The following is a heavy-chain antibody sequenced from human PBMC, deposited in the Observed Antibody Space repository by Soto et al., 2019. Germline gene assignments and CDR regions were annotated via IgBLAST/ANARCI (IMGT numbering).Heavy chain of an antibody. CDR1: GFSFSDYY. Sequence: PGGSLRISCSASGFSFSDYYMTWVRQAPGKGLEWISYISGSGTNIYYAESVEGRFTISRDNARNSVHLQMNDLRGGDTARYFCAKIIISDSYDPVLFWGQRPLFTVSS. D-gene: IGHD2-21*02. CDR3: AKIIISDSYDPVLF. CDR2: ISGSGTNI. J-gene: IGHJ4*02. V-gene: IGHV3-11*01.